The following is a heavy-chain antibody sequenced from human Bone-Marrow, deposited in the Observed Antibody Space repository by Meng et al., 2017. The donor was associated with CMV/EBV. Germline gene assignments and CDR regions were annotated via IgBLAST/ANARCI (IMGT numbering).Heavy chain of an antibody. V-gene: IGHV1-46*01. CDR3: AREIHPAYYYYGMDV. CDR2: INPSGGST. J-gene: IGHJ6*02. Sequence: ASVKVSCKASGYTFTSYYMHWVRQAPGQGLEWMGLINPSGGSTSYAQKFQGRVTMTRDTSTSTVYMELSSLRSEDTAVYYCAREIHPAYYYYGMDVWGQGTTVTVSS. CDR1: GYTFTSYY.